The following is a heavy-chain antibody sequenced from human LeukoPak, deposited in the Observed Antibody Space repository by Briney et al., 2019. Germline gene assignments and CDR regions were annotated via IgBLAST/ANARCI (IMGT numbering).Heavy chain of an antibody. CDR3: ARHQSYCTSTSCYTEWFDP. Sequence: PSETLSLTCTVSGGSISSYYWSWIRQPPGKGLEWIGHIYTSGSTNYNPSLKGRVTISMDTSKNQFSLKLSSVTAADTAVYYCARHQSYCTSTSCYTEWFDPWGQGTLVTVSS. CDR1: GGSISSYY. CDR2: IYTSGST. J-gene: IGHJ5*02. V-gene: IGHV4-4*09. D-gene: IGHD2-2*02.